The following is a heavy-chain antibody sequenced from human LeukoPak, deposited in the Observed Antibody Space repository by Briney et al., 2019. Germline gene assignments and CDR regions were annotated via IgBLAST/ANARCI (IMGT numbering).Heavy chain of an antibody. CDR1: GFTFSSYW. D-gene: IGHD3-3*01. Sequence: QAGGSLRLSCAASGFTFSSYWMSWVRQAPGKGLEWVANIKQDGSEKYYVDSVKGRFTISRDNAKNSLYLQMNSLRAEDTAVYYCATKHYDFWSGTEYFDYWGQGTLVTVSS. CDR2: IKQDGSEK. CDR3: ATKHYDFWSGTEYFDY. J-gene: IGHJ4*02. V-gene: IGHV3-7*01.